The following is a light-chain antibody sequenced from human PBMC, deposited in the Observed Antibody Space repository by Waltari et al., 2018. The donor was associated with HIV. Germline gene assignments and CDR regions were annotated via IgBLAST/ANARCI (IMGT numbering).Light chain of an antibody. V-gene: IGLV2-14*01. CDR2: EVT. Sequence: QSALTQPASVSGSPGQSITISCTGTSSDVVGSNYVSWYQQHPGKAPKLMIYEVTNRPSGVSNRFSASKSCNTASLTISWLQAEDEADYYCNSYTISSTLGVFGGGTKLTVL. CDR3: NSYTISSTLGV. J-gene: IGLJ3*02. CDR1: SSDVVGSNY.